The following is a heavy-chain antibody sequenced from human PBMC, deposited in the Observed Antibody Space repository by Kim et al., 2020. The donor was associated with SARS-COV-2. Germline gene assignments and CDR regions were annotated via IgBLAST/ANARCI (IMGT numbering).Heavy chain of an antibody. D-gene: IGHD3-10*01. Sequence: GGSLRLSCAASGFTFSSYWMSWVRQAPGKGLEWVANIKQDGSEKYYVDSVKGRFTISRDNAKNSLYLQMNSLRAEDTAVYYCARAITMVRGVIITYYFDYWGQGTLVTVSS. CDR3: ARAITMVRGVIITYYFDY. CDR1: GFTFSSYW. J-gene: IGHJ4*02. V-gene: IGHV3-7*03. CDR2: IKQDGSEK.